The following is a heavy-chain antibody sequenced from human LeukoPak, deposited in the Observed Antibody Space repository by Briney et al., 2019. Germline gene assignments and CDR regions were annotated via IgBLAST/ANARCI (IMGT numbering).Heavy chain of an antibody. Sequence: GGSLRLSCAASGFTLSNYWMSWVRQAPGKGLEWVATIKQDGSEKYYVDSVKGRFTISRDNAKNSLSLQMNSLRAEDTAVYYCARSEAAAFDHWGQGTLVTVSS. CDR3: ARSEAAAFDH. V-gene: IGHV3-7*01. CDR2: IKQDGSEK. D-gene: IGHD6-13*01. J-gene: IGHJ4*02. CDR1: GFTLSNYW.